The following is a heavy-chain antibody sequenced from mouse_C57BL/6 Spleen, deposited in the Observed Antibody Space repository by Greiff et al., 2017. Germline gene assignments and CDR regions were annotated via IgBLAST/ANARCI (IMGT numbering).Heavy chain of an antibody. CDR2: IYPGSGST. CDR3: ERGGYVGVGWYFDV. CDR1: GYTFTSYW. D-gene: IGHD3-1*01. Sequence: QVQLQQPGAELVKPGASVKMSCKASGYTFTSYWITWVKQRPGQGLEWIGDIYPGSGSTNYNEKFKSKATLTVDTSSSTAYMQLSSLTSEDSAVYLCERGGYVGVGWYFDVWGTGTTVTVSA. J-gene: IGHJ1*03. V-gene: IGHV1-55*01.